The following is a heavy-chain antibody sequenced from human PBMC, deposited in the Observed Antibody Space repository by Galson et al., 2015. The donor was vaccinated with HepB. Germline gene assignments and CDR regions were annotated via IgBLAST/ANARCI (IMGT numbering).Heavy chain of an antibody. V-gene: IGHV3-21*01. Sequence: SLRLSCAASGFTFSSYSMNWVRQAPGKGLEWVSSISSSSSYIYYADSVKGRFTISRDNAKNSLYLQMNSLRAEDTAVYYCARDGGYYYDSSGYCFDYWGQGTLVTVSS. CDR2: ISSSSSYI. J-gene: IGHJ4*02. D-gene: IGHD3-22*01. CDR3: ARDGGYYYDSSGYCFDY. CDR1: GFTFSSYS.